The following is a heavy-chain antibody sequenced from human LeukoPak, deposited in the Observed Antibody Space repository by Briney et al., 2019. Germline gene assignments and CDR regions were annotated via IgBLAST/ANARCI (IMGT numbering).Heavy chain of an antibody. CDR3: AKRGVVVRVVLVGFHKEAYYFDS. J-gene: IGHJ4*02. CDR2: VSDSGGRT. Sequence: GGFLRLSCAVSGITLSNYGMSWVRQAPGKGLEWVAGVSDSGGRTNYADSVKGRFTISRDNSRNTLYLQMNSLRAEDTAVYFCAKRGVVVRVVLVGFHKEAYYFDSWGQGALVTVSS. D-gene: IGHD3-10*01. V-gene: IGHV3-23*01. CDR1: GITLSNYG.